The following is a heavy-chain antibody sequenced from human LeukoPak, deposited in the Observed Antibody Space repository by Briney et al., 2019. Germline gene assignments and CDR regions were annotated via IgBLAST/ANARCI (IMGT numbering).Heavy chain of an antibody. Sequence: PGGSLRLSCAASGFTFSSYSMTWVRQAPGKGLEWVSSITRSSNYKYYADSLKGRFTISRDNAKSSLYLQMNNLRAEDTAVYYCVRRFDSWGQGTLVTVSS. CDR3: VRRFDS. CDR1: GFTFSSYS. V-gene: IGHV3-21*01. CDR2: ITRSSNYK. J-gene: IGHJ4*02.